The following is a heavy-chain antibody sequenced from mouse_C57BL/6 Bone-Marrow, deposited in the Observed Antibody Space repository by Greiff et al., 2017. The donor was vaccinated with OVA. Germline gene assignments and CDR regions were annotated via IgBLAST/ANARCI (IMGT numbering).Heavy chain of an antibody. Sequence: VQLQQPGAELVKPGASVKLSCKASGYTFTSYWMHWVKQRPGQGLEWIGMIHPNSGSTNYNEKFKSKATLTVDKSSSTAYMQLSSLPSEDSAVYYCAREAARGFAYWGQGTLVTVSA. CDR2: IHPNSGST. CDR1: GYTFTSYW. J-gene: IGHJ3*01. V-gene: IGHV1-64*01. CDR3: AREAARGFAY.